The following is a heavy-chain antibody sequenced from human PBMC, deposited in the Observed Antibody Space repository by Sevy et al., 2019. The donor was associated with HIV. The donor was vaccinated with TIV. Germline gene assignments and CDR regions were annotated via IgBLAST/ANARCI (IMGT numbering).Heavy chain of an antibody. D-gene: IGHD3-22*01. CDR1: GFTFSDYY. V-gene: IGHV3-11*01. CDR2: FSRSGSTI. J-gene: IGHJ5*02. CDR3: ARENTMIEEPGWFDP. Sequence: GGSLRLSCAASGFTFSDYYMSWIRQAPGKGLEWVSYFSRSGSTINYEDSVKGRFTISRDNAKNSLYLQINSLRAEDTAVYYCARENTMIEEPGWFDPWGQGTLVTVSS.